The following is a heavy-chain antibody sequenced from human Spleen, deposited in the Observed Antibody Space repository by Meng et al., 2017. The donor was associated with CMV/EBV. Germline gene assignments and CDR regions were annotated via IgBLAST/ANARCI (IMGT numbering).Heavy chain of an antibody. V-gene: IGHV1-18*01. CDR3: ARGFCGGGTCYTLLDY. D-gene: IGHD2-15*01. CDR1: YSFSSCG. Sequence: YSFSSCGVDWVGRAHGQGLEWLGWSSGYKGNRNCEQKHEGRVNMATDTSTNTAYMELRSLGSDDKAVYFCARGFCGGGTCYTLLDYWGEGTPVTVSS. J-gene: IGHJ4*02. CDR2: SSGYKGNR.